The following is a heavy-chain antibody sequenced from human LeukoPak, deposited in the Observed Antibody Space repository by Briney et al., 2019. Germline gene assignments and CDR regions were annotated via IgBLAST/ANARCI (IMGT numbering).Heavy chain of an antibody. Sequence: ASVKVSCKASGYTFTAYNMHWVRQAPGQGPEWMGWMSPDSGGTNYAQKFQGRVTMTRDTSISTAYMELSSLRSGDTAVYYCTRGGDYEGPNYFDYWGQGTLVTVSS. J-gene: IGHJ4*02. CDR1: GYTFTAYN. CDR2: MSPDSGGT. D-gene: IGHD3-22*01. CDR3: TRGGDYEGPNYFDY. V-gene: IGHV1-2*02.